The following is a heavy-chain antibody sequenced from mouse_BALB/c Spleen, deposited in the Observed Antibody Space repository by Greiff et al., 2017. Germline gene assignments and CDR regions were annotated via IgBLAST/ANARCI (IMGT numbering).Heavy chain of an antibody. CDR3: APFITTGWFAY. Sequence: EVQLQQSGAELVRPGALVKLSCKASGFNIKDYYMHWVKQRPEQGLEWIGWIDPENGNTIYDPKFQGKASITADTSSNTAYLQLSSLTSEDTAVYYCAPFITTGWFAYWGQGTLVTVSA. V-gene: IGHV14-1*02. D-gene: IGHD1-1*01. CDR2: IDPENGNT. CDR1: GFNIKDYY. J-gene: IGHJ3*01.